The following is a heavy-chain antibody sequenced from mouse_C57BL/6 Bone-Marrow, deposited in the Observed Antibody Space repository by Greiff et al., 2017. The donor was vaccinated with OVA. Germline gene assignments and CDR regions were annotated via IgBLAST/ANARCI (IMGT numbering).Heavy chain of an antibody. D-gene: IGHD1-1*01. J-gene: IGHJ4*01. CDR2: ITHSGET. Sequence: VQLQQSGPGLVKPSQSLFLTCSITGFPITSGYYWIWIRQSPGKPLEWMGYITHSGETFYNPSLQSPISITRETSKNQFFLQLNSVTTEDTAMYYCAGDDTTGAMDYWGQGTSVTVSS. V-gene: IGHV12-3*01. CDR1: GFPITSGYY. CDR3: AGDDTTGAMDY.